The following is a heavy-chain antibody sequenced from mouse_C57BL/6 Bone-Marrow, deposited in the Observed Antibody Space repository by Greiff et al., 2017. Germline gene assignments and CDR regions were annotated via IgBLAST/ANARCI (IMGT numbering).Heavy chain of an antibody. J-gene: IGHJ2*01. V-gene: IGHV1-50*01. CDR2: IDPSDSCT. D-gene: IGHD1-1*02. CDR1: GYTFTSYW. CDR3: ARRYGFDY. Sequence: QVQLQQPGAELVKPGASVKLSCKASGYTFTSYWMQWVKQRPGQGLEWIGKIDPSDSCTNYNQKFKGKATLTVDTSSSTAYMQLSSLSSEDSAVYYCARRYGFDYWGQGTTLTVSS.